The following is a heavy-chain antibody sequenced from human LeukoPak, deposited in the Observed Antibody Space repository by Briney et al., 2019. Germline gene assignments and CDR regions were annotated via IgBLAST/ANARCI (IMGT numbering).Heavy chain of an antibody. CDR1: GGSISSGSYH. J-gene: IGHJ6*03. CDR3: ARVIRFLEWLGYYYYYYMDV. Sequence: SETLSRTCTVSGGSISSGSYHWSWIRQLPGKGLEWIGYIHYSGSTYYNPSLKSRVTISVDTSKNQFSLKLSSVTAADTAVYYCARVIRFLEWLGYYYYYYMDVWGKGTTVTVSS. V-gene: IGHV4-31*03. CDR2: IHYSGST. D-gene: IGHD3-3*01.